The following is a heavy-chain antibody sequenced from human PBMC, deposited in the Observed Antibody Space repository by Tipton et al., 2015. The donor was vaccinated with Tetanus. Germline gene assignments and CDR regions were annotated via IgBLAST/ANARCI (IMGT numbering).Heavy chain of an antibody. Sequence: GSLRLSCEVSGFNSRSYWMHWVRQAPGKGLVWVSRINSGGSARSYADSVKGRFTISRDNDKNSLYLLMDSLRAEDTAVYYCARDQIVEQATRDHDYGVDVWGQGTTVTVSS. D-gene: IGHD3-22*01. CDR1: GFNSRSYW. V-gene: IGHV3-74*01. CDR2: INSGGSAR. J-gene: IGHJ6*02. CDR3: ARDQIVEQATRDHDYGVDV.